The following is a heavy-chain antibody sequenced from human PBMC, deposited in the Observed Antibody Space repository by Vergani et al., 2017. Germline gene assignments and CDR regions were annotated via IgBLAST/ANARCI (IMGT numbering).Heavy chain of an antibody. CDR3: GRVNTETNVHLYDDYYMGL. Sequence: QVQLQQWGGGLLKPSATLSLSCVVNGGSFTSYHWTWIRQSPGEGLEWVGDIDHTGRPDYNPSLMRRRTMSVDKSRNKSSLTHNSVTATDTAIYFCGRVNTETNVHLYDDYYMGLWGQGTAVTVS. V-gene: IGHV4-34*01. CDR1: GGSFTSYH. D-gene: IGHD2-8*01. J-gene: IGHJ6*03. CDR2: IDHTGRP.